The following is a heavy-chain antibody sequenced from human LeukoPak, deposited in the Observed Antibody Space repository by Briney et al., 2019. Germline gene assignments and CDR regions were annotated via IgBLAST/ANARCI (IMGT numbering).Heavy chain of an antibody. J-gene: IGHJ3*02. CDR2: INPNSGGT. CDR1: VYTFTSCG. V-gene: IGHV1-2*02. CDR3: AKNVDAAMYDAFDI. Sequence: ASVKVSFKASVYTFTSCGINWVRQAPGQGLEWMGCINPNSGGTNYAHKFQGRVTMTRDTYISIAYMEVSRLSSDDTAVYYCAKNVDAAMYDAFDIWGQGTMVTVSS. D-gene: IGHD5-18*01.